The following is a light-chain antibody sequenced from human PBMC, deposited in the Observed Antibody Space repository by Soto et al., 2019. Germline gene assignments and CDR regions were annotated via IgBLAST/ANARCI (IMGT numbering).Light chain of an antibody. V-gene: IGLV1-47*01. Sequence: QSVLTQPPSASGTPGQTVTISCSGSRSNIGNNYVCWYQQLPGAAPKLLIYRNTQRPSGVPDRFSGSKSGTAASLAISGLRSEDGADYFCEARDDSLSGHVFGTGTKVTVL. CDR2: RNT. CDR3: EARDDSLSGHV. J-gene: IGLJ1*01. CDR1: RSNIGNNY.